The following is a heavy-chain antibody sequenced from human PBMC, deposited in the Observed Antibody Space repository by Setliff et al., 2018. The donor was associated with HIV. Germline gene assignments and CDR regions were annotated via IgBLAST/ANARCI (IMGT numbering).Heavy chain of an antibody. D-gene: IGHD3-3*01. CDR2: VYYSGSP. J-gene: IGHJ5*02. Sequence: SETLSLTCTVSGGSIITSSHFWGWVRQPPGKGLEWIATVYYSGSPSYNPSLKSRLSISVDTPNNQFSLKLTPVTAADTAVYYCARQRGGRVTIFGVSGGWFDPWGQGTLVTVSS. CDR1: GGSIITSSHF. V-gene: IGHV4-39*01. CDR3: ARQRGGRVTIFGVSGGWFDP.